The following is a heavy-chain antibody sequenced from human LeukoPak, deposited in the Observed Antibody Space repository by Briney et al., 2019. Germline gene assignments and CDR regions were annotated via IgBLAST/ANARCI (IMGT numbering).Heavy chain of an antibody. CDR1: GGSISSGDYY. CDR3: ARVGGIAAAGTPYYFDY. V-gene: IGHV4-30-4*08. CDR2: IYYSGST. Sequence: SETLSLTCTVSGGSISSGDYYWSWIRQPLGKCLEWIGYIYYSGSTYYNPSLKSRVTISVDTSKNQFSLKLSSVTAADTAVYYCARVGGIAAAGTPYYFDYWGQGTLVTVSS. D-gene: IGHD6-13*01. J-gene: IGHJ4*02.